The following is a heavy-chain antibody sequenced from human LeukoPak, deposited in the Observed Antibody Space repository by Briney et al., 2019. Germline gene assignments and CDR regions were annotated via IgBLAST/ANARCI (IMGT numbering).Heavy chain of an antibody. J-gene: IGHJ4*02. CDR1: GGSFSGYY. Sequence: SETLSLTCAVYGGSFSGYYWSWTRQPPGKGLEWIGEINHSGSTNHNPSLKSRVTISVDTSKNQFSLKLSSVTAADTAVYYCARVGHYYDSSGYLGLDYWGQGTLVTVSS. CDR3: ARVGHYYDSSGYLGLDY. D-gene: IGHD3-22*01. V-gene: IGHV4-34*01. CDR2: INHSGST.